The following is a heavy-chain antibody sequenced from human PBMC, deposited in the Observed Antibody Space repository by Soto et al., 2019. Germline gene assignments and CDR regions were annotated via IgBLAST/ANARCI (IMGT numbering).Heavy chain of an antibody. CDR1: GFTFSSYA. Sequence: SLRLSCAASGFTFSSYAMHWVRQAPGKGLEWVSGISWNSGSIGYADSVKGRFTISRDNAKNSLYLQMNSLRAEDTALYYCAKDKLGYSYGLFDYWGQGTLVTVSS. J-gene: IGHJ4*02. D-gene: IGHD5-18*01. V-gene: IGHV3-9*01. CDR3: AKDKLGYSYGLFDY. CDR2: ISWNSGSI.